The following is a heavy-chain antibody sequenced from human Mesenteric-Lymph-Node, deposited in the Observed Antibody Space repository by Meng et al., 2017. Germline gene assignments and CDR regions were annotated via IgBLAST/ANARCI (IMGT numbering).Heavy chain of an antibody. CDR3: ARHGGYHFDY. J-gene: IGHJ4*02. V-gene: IGHV4-4*02. Sequence: QVQLQESGPGLVKPSDTLSLTCAVSGYSITSNNWWSWVRQPPGKGLEWIGQVYHAGWTNYNPSLNSRVTMSLDVSKNQLSLILSSVTAADTAVYFCARHGGYHFDYWGQGTLVTVSS. D-gene: IGHD4-17*01. CDR1: GYSITSNNW. CDR2: VYHAGWT.